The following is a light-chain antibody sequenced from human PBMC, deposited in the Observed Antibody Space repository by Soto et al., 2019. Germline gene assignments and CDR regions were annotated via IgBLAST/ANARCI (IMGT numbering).Light chain of an antibody. Sequence: EIVLTQSPGTLSLSLGERATLSCRASQSVNSNYLAWYQQKPGQAPRLLIYAASSRATGIPDRFSGSGCGTDFTLAISRLEPEDFAVYCCQQYGDSPQTFGQGTKVEIK. CDR3: QQYGDSPQT. CDR1: QSVNSNY. V-gene: IGKV3-20*01. J-gene: IGKJ1*01. CDR2: AAS.